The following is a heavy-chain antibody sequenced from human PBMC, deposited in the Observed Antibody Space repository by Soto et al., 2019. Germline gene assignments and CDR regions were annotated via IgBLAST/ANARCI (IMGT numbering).Heavy chain of an antibody. Sequence: QVQLVQSGGEVKKPGASVKVSCKASGYTFTDYSISWVRQAPGQGLEWMGWISAYSGHTIYVQHLRGRVSMTTDTPTNPAYMELRSLTSDDTAVYYCARAVEWDLVELGLSFSGMEVWCRGTSITVSS. CDR1: GYTFTDYS. J-gene: IGHJ6*04. CDR3: ARAVEWDLVELGLSFSGMEV. V-gene: IGHV1-18*01. D-gene: IGHD1-26*01. CDR2: ISAYSGHT.